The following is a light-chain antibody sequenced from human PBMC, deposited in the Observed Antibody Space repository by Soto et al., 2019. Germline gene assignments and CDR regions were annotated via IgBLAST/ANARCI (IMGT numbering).Light chain of an antibody. V-gene: IGKV3-20*01. CDR3: QQYGSSPVLA. Sequence: EIVLTQSPGTLSLSPGERATLSCRAIQSVSSRYLAWFQHKPGQAPRLVIYGASSRATGIPDRFSGSGSGTDFTLTISRLEPEDFGVYFCQQYGSSPVLAFGGGTKVEIK. CDR2: GAS. J-gene: IGKJ4*01. CDR1: QSVSSRY.